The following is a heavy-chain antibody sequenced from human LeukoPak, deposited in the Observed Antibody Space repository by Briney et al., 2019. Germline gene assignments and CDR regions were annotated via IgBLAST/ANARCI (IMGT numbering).Heavy chain of an antibody. CDR1: GYSFTSYW. CDR2: IYPGDSET. J-gene: IGHJ4*02. D-gene: IGHD2-2*01. V-gene: IGHV5-51*01. CDR3: ARRGPATDGVYYFDY. Sequence: PGESLKISCKGSGYSFTSYWIGWVRQMPGKGLEWMGIIYPGDSETRYSPSFQGQVTISADKSISTAYLQWSSLKASDTAMYYCARRGPATDGVYYFDYWGQGTLVTVSS.